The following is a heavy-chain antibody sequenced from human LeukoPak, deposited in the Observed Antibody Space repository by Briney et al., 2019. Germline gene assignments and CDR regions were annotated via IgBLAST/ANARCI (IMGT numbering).Heavy chain of an antibody. D-gene: IGHD5-18*01. Sequence: PGGSLRLSCAASGFTVSTNCMTWVRQAPGKGLEWVSTIYSGGTTYYADSVMGRFTISRHNSRNTLYLQMNSLRAEDTAVDYCARVDTVMAYYFDLWGQGTLVTVSS. J-gene: IGHJ4*02. CDR1: GFTVSTNC. V-gene: IGHV3-53*04. CDR2: IYSGGTT. CDR3: ARVDTVMAYYFDL.